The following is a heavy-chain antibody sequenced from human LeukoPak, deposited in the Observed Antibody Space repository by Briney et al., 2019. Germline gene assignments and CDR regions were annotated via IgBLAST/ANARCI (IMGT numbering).Heavy chain of an antibody. Sequence: EASVKVSCKASGGTFSSYAISWVRQAPGQGLEWMGGIIPIFGTANYAQKFQGRVTITADKSTSTAYMELSSLRSEDTAVYYCARDLYYYGSGTDYWGQGTLVTVSS. CDR1: GGTFSSYA. CDR2: IIPIFGTA. D-gene: IGHD3-10*01. CDR3: ARDLYYYGSGTDY. J-gene: IGHJ4*02. V-gene: IGHV1-69*06.